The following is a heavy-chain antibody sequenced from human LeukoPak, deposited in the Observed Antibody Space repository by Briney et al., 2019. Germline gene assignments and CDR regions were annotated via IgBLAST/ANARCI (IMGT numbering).Heavy chain of an antibody. D-gene: IGHD3-3*01. CDR1: GFSFSYYW. CDR2: IKPDGTEK. Sequence: PGGSLRLSCAASGFSFSYYWMSWVRQAPGKGPEWVANIKPDGTEKYYVDSVKGRFTISRDNAKNSLYLQMNSLRAEDTAVFYCARDQYDTWSRRGNFDSWGQGTLVIVSS. J-gene: IGHJ4*02. CDR3: ARDQYDTWSRRGNFDS. V-gene: IGHV3-7*03.